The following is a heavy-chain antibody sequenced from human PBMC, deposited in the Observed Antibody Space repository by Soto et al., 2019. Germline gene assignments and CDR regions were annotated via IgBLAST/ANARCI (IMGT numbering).Heavy chain of an antibody. J-gene: IGHJ4*02. CDR2: ISGSGGST. Sequence: GGSLRLSCAASGFTFSSYAMSWVRQAPGKGLEWVSAISGSGGSTYYADSVKGRFTISRDNSKNTLYLEMNSLRAEDTAVYYCARESEDLTSNFDYWGQGTLVTVSS. CDR3: ARESEDLTSNFDY. CDR1: GFTFSSYA. V-gene: IGHV3-23*01.